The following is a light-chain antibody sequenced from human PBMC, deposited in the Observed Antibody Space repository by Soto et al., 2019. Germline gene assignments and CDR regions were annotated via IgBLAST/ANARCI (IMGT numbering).Light chain of an antibody. J-gene: IGKJ5*01. V-gene: IGKV3-11*01. Sequence: EIVLTQSPATLSLSPGERATLSCRASQSFSSYLAWYQQQPGQAPRLLIYDASKSATGIPARVSRRSSGTDFTPTISSLQPEDFAVYCCQKRSNWTPVITFGEGTRLESK. CDR1: QSFSSY. CDR2: DAS. CDR3: QKRSNWTPVIT.